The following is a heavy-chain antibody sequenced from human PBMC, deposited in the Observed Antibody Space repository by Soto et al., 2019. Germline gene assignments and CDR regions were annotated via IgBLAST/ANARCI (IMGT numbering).Heavy chain of an antibody. CDR1: GFTFNHYA. CDR2: VCGRGGST. V-gene: IGHV3-23*01. D-gene: IGHD4-17*01. CDR3: AKDSTVATSVYFDFSGFDV. J-gene: IGHJ6*01. Sequence: VQLLESGGGLVQPGGSLRLSCTASGFTFNHYAMSWVRQAPGKGLEWVSAVCGRGGSTKYGDSVKGRFIISRDNSNSTLYMHMDSLRGEDMAVYYCAKDSTVATSVYFDFSGFDVWGQGTTVTVSS.